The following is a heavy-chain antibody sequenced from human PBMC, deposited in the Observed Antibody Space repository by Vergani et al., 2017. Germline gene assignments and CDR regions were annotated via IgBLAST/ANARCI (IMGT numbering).Heavy chain of an antibody. CDR1: GGSISPYY. CDR3: ARELSYYYGSGSDDYNPYYYEGMDV. V-gene: IGHV4-4*07. Sequence: QVQLQESGPGLVKPSETLSLTCIVSGGSISPYYWSWIRQPAGKGLEWIGRFYTSESTNYNPSLKSRVTMSVGTSKNLFSLKLSSVTAADTAVYYCARELSYYYGSGSDDYNPYYYEGMDVWGPGTTVTVSS. CDR2: FYTSEST. D-gene: IGHD3-10*01. J-gene: IGHJ6*02.